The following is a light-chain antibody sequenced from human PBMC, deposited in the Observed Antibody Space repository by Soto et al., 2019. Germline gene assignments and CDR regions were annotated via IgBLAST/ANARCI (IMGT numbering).Light chain of an antibody. Sequence: QSALTQPASVSGSPGQSITISCTGTSSDIESYDFVSWYQQHPGKAPKLIIYEVRNRPSGVPNRFSGAKSGNTASLTISGLQAEDEADYYCSSYRTGSAFYVFGSGTKVTVL. CDR1: SSDIESYDF. CDR3: SSYRTGSAFYV. CDR2: EVR. V-gene: IGLV2-14*01. J-gene: IGLJ1*01.